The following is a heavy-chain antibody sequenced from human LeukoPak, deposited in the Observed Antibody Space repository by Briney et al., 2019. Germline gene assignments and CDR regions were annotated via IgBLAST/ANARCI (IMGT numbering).Heavy chain of an antibody. D-gene: IGHD3-22*01. CDR2: IIPIFGTA. J-gene: IGHJ5*02. V-gene: IGHV1-69*13. Sequence: EASVKVSCKASGGTFSSYAISWVRQAPGQGLGWMGGIIPIFGTANYAQKFQGRVTITADESTSTAYMELSSLRSEDTAVYYCARYFNYDSSGYYYVGWFDPWGQGTLVTVSS. CDR1: GGTFSSYA. CDR3: ARYFNYDSSGYYYVGWFDP.